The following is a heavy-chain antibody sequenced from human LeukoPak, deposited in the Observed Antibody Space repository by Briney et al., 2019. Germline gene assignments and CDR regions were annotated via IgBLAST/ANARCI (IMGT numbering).Heavy chain of an antibody. CDR2: IYTSGST. CDR3: ARDICSSPSCYNDY. V-gene: IGHV4-4*07. CDR1: GGSISSYY. D-gene: IGHD2-2*02. J-gene: IGHJ4*02. Sequence: SETLSLTCTVSGGSISSYYWSWIRQPAGKGLEWIGRIYTSGSTNYDPSLKSRVTMSVDTSKNQFSLKLSSVTAADTAVYYCARDICSSPSCYNDYWGQGTLVTVSS.